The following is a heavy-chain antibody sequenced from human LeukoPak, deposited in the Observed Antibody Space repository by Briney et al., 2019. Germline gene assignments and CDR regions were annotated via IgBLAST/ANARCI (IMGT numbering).Heavy chain of an antibody. Sequence: GGSLRLSCAASGFTFSSYAMHWVRQAPGKGLEWVTVKSYDGSNKYYADSVKGRFTISRDNSKNTLYLQMNSLRAEDTAVYYCAREYYDFWSGSLYYFDYWGQGTLVTVSS. CDR1: GFTFSSYA. J-gene: IGHJ4*02. D-gene: IGHD3-3*01. CDR2: KSYDGSNK. CDR3: AREYYDFWSGSLYYFDY. V-gene: IGHV3-30*04.